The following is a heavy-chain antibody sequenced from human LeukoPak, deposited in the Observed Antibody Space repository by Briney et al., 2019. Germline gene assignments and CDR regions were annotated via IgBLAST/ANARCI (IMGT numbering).Heavy chain of an antibody. Sequence: SETLSLTCAVSGGSISSINWWSWVRQAPGKGLEWIGEIYHTGSTNYNPSLKSRVTISVDKSKNHFSLNLSSVTAADTAVYYCARDDRRFGIDGNWFDPWGEGTLVTVSS. V-gene: IGHV4-4*02. D-gene: IGHD3-16*01. CDR2: IYHTGST. CDR3: ARDDRRFGIDGNWFDP. J-gene: IGHJ5*02. CDR1: GGSISSINW.